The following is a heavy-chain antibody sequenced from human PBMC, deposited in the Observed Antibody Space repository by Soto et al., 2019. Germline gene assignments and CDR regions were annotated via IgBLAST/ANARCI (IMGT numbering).Heavy chain of an antibody. CDR1: GGSISSSSYY. J-gene: IGHJ4*02. CDR3: ARHGSGRLRLKGAVVAVAGHFDY. V-gene: IGHV4-39*01. D-gene: IGHD6-19*01. Sequence: SETLSLTCTVSGGSISSSSYYWGWIRQPPEKGMEWIGSIYYSGSTYYNPSLKSRVTISVDTSKNQFSLKLSSVTAADTAVYYCARHGSGRLRLKGAVVAVAGHFDYWGQGALVTVSS. CDR2: IYYSGST.